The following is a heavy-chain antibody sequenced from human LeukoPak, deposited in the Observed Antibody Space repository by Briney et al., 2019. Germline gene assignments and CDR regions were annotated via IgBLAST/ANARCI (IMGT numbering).Heavy chain of an antibody. J-gene: IGHJ4*02. CDR1: GFTFSSYS. D-gene: IGHD5-24*01. CDR2: ITSTSSTV. CDR3: ARVGDGYSVNYFDY. V-gene: IGHV3-48*02. Sequence: GGSLRLSCAASGFTFSSYSMTRVRQAPGKGLEWVSYITSTSSTVYYADSVKGRFTVSRDNAKNSQYLQMNSLRDEDTAMFYCARVGDGYSVNYFDYWGQGTLVTVSS.